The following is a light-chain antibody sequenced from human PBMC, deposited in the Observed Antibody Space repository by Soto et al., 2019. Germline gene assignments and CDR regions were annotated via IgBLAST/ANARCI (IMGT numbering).Light chain of an antibody. CDR2: GAS. V-gene: IGKV3-15*01. CDR3: QQYYNWQYT. CDR1: QSVSSN. Sequence: EIVMTQSPATLSVSPGERATLSCRASQSVSSNLAWYQQKPGRAPRLLIYGASTRATGIPARFSGSGSGTEFTLTISSLQSEDFAVYSFQQYYNWQYTFGQGTKLEIK. J-gene: IGKJ2*01.